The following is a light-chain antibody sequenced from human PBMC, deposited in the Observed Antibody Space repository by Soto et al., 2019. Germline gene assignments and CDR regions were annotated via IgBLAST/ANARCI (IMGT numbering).Light chain of an antibody. CDR3: RQLNSYPLFT. CDR1: QGISSY. Sequence: DIQLTQSPSFLSASVGDRVTITCRASQGISSYLAWYQQKPGKAPKLLIYAASTWQSGVPSRFSGSGSGTEFTLTISSLQPEDFATYYCRQLNSYPLFTFGPGTKLDIK. V-gene: IGKV1-9*01. J-gene: IGKJ3*01. CDR2: AAS.